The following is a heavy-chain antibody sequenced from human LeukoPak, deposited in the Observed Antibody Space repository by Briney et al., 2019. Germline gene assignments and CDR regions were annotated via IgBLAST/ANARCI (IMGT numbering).Heavy chain of an antibody. V-gene: IGHV4-30-2*01. CDR2: IYHSGST. J-gene: IGHJ4*02. CDR1: GGSISSGGYS. CDR3: ARASFGVVTTIDY. D-gene: IGHD3-3*01. Sequence: SETLSLTCAVSGGSISSGGYSWSWIRQPPGKGLEWIGYIYHSGSTYYNPSLKSRVTISVDRSKIQFSLKLSSVTAADTAVYYCARASFGVVTTIDYWGQGTLVTVSS.